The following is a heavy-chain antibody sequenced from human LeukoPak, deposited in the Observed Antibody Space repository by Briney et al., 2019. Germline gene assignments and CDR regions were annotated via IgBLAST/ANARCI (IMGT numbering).Heavy chain of an antibody. V-gene: IGHV4-34*01. CDR3: ARGPPTTALTYFQH. CDR2: INHSGST. D-gene: IGHD1-26*01. CDR1: GGSVSGYY. Sequence: SETLSLTCAVSGGSVSGYYWSWIRQPPGKGLEWIGEINHSGSTNYNPSLKSRVTISVDTSKNQFSLKLSSVTAADTAVYYCARGPPTTALTYFQHWGQGTLVTVSS. J-gene: IGHJ1*01.